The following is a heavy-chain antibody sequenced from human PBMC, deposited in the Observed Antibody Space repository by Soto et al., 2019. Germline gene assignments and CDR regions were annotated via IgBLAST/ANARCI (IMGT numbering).Heavy chain of an antibody. J-gene: IGHJ6*02. V-gene: IGHV4-61*01. CDR2: IYYSGST. Sequence: PSETLSLPCTVSGGSVSSGSYYWSWILQPPVKGLALIGYIYYSGSTNYNPSLKSRVTISVDTSKNQFSLKLSSVTAADTAVYYCARGGRDYYDSSGYLAYYYGMDVWGQGTTVTVSS. D-gene: IGHD3-22*01. CDR3: ARGGRDYYDSSGYLAYYYGMDV. CDR1: GGSVSSGSYY.